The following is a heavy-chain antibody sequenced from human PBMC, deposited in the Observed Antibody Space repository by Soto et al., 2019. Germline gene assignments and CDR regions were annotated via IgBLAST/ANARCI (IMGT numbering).Heavy chain of an antibody. CDR3: AKSTLTSGWHGMDV. CDR1: GFTFSNYA. Sequence: PGGSLRLSCAASGFTFSNYAMAWVRQAPGEGLEWVSGISDRGGSTYYADSMTGRFTISRDNSKNTLYLQMNSLRAEDTAVYYCAKSTLTSGWHGMDVWGQGTTVTVSS. CDR2: ISDRGGST. J-gene: IGHJ6*02. V-gene: IGHV3-23*01. D-gene: IGHD6-19*01.